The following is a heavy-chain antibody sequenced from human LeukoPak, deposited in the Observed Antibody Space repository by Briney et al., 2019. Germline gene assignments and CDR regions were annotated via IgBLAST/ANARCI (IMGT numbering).Heavy chain of an antibody. CDR3: VSDPDALDY. V-gene: IGHV3-48*02. Sequence: GRSLILPCAACGFSLSSFVVHWGGQAPAKGLEWVSYIRSSGYPIHYADSVKGRFTIYRDNAKSSVYLQMNSLRDEDTAVYSCVSDPDALDYWGQGTLVTVSS. J-gene: IGHJ4*02. CDR1: GFSLSSFV. CDR2: IRSSGYPI.